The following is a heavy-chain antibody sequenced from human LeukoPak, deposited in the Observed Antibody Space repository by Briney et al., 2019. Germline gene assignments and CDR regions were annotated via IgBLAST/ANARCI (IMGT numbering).Heavy chain of an antibody. CDR2: ISTYNGNT. V-gene: IGHV1-18*01. J-gene: IGHJ4*02. CDR3: ARGPYASGY. D-gene: IGHD3-10*01. Sequence: ASVTVSCKASGYTFTNYGISWVRQAPGQGLEWMGWISTYNGNTNYAQKFQGRVTMTTDTSTNTAYLDLRSLRSDDTAVYYCARGPYASGYWGQGTLVTVSS. CDR1: GYTFTNYG.